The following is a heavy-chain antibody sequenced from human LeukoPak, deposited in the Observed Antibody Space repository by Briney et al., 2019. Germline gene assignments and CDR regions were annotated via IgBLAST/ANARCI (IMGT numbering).Heavy chain of an antibody. Sequence: GGSLRLSCAASGFTFDDYVMHWVRQAPGKGLEWVSSISSSSSYIHYADSVKGRFTISRDNSKNTLYLQMNSLRAEDTAVYYCAGTYYYDKGAFDIWGQGTMVTVSS. CDR3: AGTYYYDKGAFDI. D-gene: IGHD3-22*01. V-gene: IGHV3-21*04. J-gene: IGHJ3*02. CDR2: ISSSSSYI. CDR1: GFTFDDYV.